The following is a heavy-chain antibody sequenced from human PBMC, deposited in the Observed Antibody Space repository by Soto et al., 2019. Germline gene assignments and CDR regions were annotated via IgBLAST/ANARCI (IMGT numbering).Heavy chain of an antibody. V-gene: IGHV1-8*01. CDR1: GYTFTSYD. CDR2: MNPNSGNT. J-gene: IGHJ4*02. D-gene: IGHD6-19*01. CDR3: ARLSSGWSAFDY. Sequence: ASVKVSCKASGYTFTSYDINWVRQATGQGLEWMGWMNPNSGNTDYARKFQGRATMTRNTSTSTAYMELSSLRSEDTAVYYCARLSSGWSAFDYWGQGTLVTSPQ.